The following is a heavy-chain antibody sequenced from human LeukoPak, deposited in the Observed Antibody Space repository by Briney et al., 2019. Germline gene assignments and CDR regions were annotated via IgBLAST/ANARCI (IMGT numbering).Heavy chain of an antibody. V-gene: IGHV3-21*01. CDR1: GFTFGDYA. J-gene: IGHJ4*02. CDR2: IGSSSPYI. CDR3: ARDADILTAYSFDY. D-gene: IGHD3-9*01. Sequence: GGSLRLSCTTSGFTFGDYAMSWVRQAPGKGLEWVSSIGSSSPYIYYADSLKGRFIISRDNSKNSLFLQMNSLRAEDTAVYYCARDADILTAYSFDYWGQGTLVTVSS.